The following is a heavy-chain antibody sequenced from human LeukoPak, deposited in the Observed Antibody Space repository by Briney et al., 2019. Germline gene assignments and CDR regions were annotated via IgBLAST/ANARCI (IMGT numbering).Heavy chain of an antibody. CDR1: GLTSGCCA. CDR3: ARYDGGSGPFDY. Sequence: GGSLRLSCAASGLTSGCCAMSWVRQAPGKGLEWVSAISGSGTTTYYADSVRGRFTISRDNSKNTLYLQMNSLRAEDTAVYYCARYDGGSGPFDYWGQGTLVTVSS. D-gene: IGHD3-10*01. CDR2: ISGSGTTT. V-gene: IGHV3-23*01. J-gene: IGHJ4*02.